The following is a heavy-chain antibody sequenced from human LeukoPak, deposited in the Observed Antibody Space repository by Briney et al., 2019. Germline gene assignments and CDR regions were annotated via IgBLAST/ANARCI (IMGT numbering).Heavy chain of an antibody. CDR2: MNQDGSGT. CDR1: GFTLSSNW. CDR3: ATVFDY. Sequence: GGSLRLSCAVSGFTLSSNWMHWVRQAPGKGLEWASRMNQDGSGTSYADSVKGRFTISRDNAKNTVYLQMNSLRAEDSAMYYCATVFDYWGQGTLVTVSS. J-gene: IGHJ4*02. V-gene: IGHV3-74*01.